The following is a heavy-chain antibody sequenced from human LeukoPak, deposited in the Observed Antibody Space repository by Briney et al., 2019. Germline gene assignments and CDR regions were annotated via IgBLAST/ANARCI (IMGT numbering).Heavy chain of an antibody. D-gene: IGHD4-17*01. Sequence: QPGGSLRLSCAASGFTFSSYAMSWVRQAPGKGLEWVSAISGSGGSTYYADSVKGRFTISRDNSKNTLYLQMNSLRAEDTAVYYCANYYGDYEEIFDYWGQGTLVTVSS. J-gene: IGHJ4*02. V-gene: IGHV3-23*01. CDR1: GFTFSSYA. CDR2: ISGSGGST. CDR3: ANYYGDYEEIFDY.